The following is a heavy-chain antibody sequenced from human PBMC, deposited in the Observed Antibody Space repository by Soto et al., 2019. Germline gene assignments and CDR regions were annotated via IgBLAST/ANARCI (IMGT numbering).Heavy chain of an antibody. J-gene: IGHJ4*02. D-gene: IGHD3-10*01. CDR3: ATRRTESYSDY. Sequence: SETLSLTCTVSGASFRDYYWSWVRQPPGKGLEWIGYIYDSGSTNYNPSLKSRVPLSVDPSKNQFSLRLSSVTAADTAMYYCATRRTESYSDYWGQGTLVTVSS. CDR1: GASFRDYY. V-gene: IGHV4-59*08. CDR2: IYDSGST.